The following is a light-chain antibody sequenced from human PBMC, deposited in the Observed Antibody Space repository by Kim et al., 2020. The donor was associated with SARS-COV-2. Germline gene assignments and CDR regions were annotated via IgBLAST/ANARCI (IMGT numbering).Light chain of an antibody. CDR3: QQYGSSPGT. V-gene: IGKV3-20*01. Sequence: EIVLTQSPGTLSLSPGERATLSCRASQSVYKNYLVWYQQKPDQAPRLLIYGASTRATGIPDRFSGSGSGTDFTLAISRLEPEDFAVYYCQQYGSSPGTFGGGTKLEI. CDR1: QSVYKNY. J-gene: IGKJ4*01. CDR2: GAS.